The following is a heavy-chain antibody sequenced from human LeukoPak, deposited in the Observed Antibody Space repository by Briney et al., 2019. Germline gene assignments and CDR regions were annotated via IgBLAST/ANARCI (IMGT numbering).Heavy chain of an antibody. CDR2: IKPDGSVG. J-gene: IGHJ4*02. Sequence: GGSLRLSCAASGFTFSSYWMTWVRQAPAKGLEWVANIKPDGSVGYYVDSVRGRFIISRDNAGNSLYLQMNSLRVEDTAVYYCTLKLVAAAGDHWGQGTLVIVSS. CDR1: GFTFSSYW. D-gene: IGHD6-13*01. CDR3: TLKLVAAAGDH. V-gene: IGHV3-7*01.